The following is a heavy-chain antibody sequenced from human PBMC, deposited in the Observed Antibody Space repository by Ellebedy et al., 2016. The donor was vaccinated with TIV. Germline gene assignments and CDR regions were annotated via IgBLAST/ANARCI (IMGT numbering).Heavy chain of an antibody. Sequence: GGSLRLXXGASGFTFSAYDMSWVRQGPGKGLYWVSTIRTSADNTYYADSVRGRFTTSRDNSKNTLYLQMNNLRAEDTALYYCAKRGDSRSWSHFDYWGQGILVTVSS. CDR3: AKRGDSRSWSHFDY. D-gene: IGHD6-13*01. V-gene: IGHV3-23*01. CDR1: GFTFSAYD. CDR2: IRTSADNT. J-gene: IGHJ4*02.